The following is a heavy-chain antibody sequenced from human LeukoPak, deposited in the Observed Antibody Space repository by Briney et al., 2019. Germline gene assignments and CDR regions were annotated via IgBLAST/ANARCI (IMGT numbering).Heavy chain of an antibody. Sequence: GGSLRLSCAASGFTFSSYWMSWVRQAPGKGLELVSGINWNGGSTGYADSVKGRFTISRDNAKNSLYLQMNSLRAEDTALYYCARVQLVDYYYYSYMDVWGKGTTVTVSS. CDR1: GFTFSSYW. V-gene: IGHV3-20*04. D-gene: IGHD6-6*01. CDR3: ARVQLVDYYYYSYMDV. CDR2: INWNGGST. J-gene: IGHJ6*03.